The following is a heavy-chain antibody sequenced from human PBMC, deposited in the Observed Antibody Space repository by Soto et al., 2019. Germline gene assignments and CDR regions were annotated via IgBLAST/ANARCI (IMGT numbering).Heavy chain of an antibody. V-gene: IGHV3-74*01. CDR2: INADGTST. D-gene: IGHD2-2*01. J-gene: IGHJ4*02. Sequence: DVQLVESGGGLVQPGGSLRLSCAASGFTFSNSWMHWVRQVSGKGLEWVSRINADGTSTSYADSVKGRFTISRDNAKNTRYLNVNSLRAEDTAVYYCVKVLARGVGVPRFYFDSWGQGALVTVSS. CDR3: VKVLARGVGVPRFYFDS. CDR1: GFTFSNSW.